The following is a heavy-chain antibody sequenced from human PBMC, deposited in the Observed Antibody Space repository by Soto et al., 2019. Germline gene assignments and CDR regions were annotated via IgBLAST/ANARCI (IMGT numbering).Heavy chain of an antibody. V-gene: IGHV5-51*01. D-gene: IGHD2-8*01. CDR1: GYGFSSYW. CDR2: IYPGDSDT. CDR3: ARQGSNGAYYYYGMDV. J-gene: IGHJ6*02. Sequence: GESLKISCKGSGYGFSSYWIAWLRQMPGKGLEGMGIIYPGDSDTIYSPSFQGQVTFSADKSTSTAYLQWSSLKASDTAMYYCARQGSNGAYYYYGMDVWGQGTTVTVS.